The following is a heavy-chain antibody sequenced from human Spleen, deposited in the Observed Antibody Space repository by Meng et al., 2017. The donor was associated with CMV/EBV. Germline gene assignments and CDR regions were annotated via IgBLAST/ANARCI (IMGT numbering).Heavy chain of an antibody. D-gene: IGHD1-26*01. CDR3: ARDPRSYSGSYYSYYYYGMDV. Sequence: SETLSLTCTVSGGSISSYYWSWIRQPPGKGLEWIGYIYNSGNTNYNPSLKSRVTISIDTSKNQFSLKLSSVTAADTAVYYCARDPRSYSGSYYSYYYYGMDVWGQGTTVTVSS. CDR1: GGSISSYY. J-gene: IGHJ6*02. CDR2: IYNSGNT. V-gene: IGHV4-59*12.